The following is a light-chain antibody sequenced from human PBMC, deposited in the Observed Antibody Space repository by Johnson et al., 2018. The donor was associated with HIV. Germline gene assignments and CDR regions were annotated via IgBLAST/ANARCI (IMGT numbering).Light chain of an antibody. CDR2: ENK. J-gene: IGLJ1*01. Sequence: QSVLTQPPSVSAAPGQMVSISCSGSSSNIGKNYVSWYQQFPGTAPKLLIHENKKRPSGIPDRFSGYKSGPSATLDITGLQTGDEADYYCGTWDSSLGAWVFGTGTKVTVL. CDR3: GTWDSSLGAWV. V-gene: IGLV1-51*02. CDR1: SSNIGKNY.